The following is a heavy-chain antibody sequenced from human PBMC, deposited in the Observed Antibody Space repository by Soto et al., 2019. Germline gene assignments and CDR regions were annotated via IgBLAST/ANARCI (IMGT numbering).Heavy chain of an antibody. Sequence: QVQLVQSGAEVKKPGASVKVSCKASAYTFTDYYIHWVRQAPGQGLEWMGMINPSGGSTDYGQKFRGRVTMTRDTSTGTVYMELSSLRSEDTAVYYCARPPFPWCTTAVCYPFDYWGQGTLVTVSS. V-gene: IGHV1-46*01. D-gene: IGHD2-8*01. J-gene: IGHJ4*02. CDR3: ARPPFPWCTTAVCYPFDY. CDR2: INPSGGST. CDR1: AYTFTDYY.